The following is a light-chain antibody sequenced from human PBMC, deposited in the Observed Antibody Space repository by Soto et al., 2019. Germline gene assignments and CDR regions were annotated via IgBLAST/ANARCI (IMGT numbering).Light chain of an antibody. V-gene: IGKV3-20*01. J-gene: IGKJ2*01. Sequence: EIVVTQSPGTLSLSPGERATLSCRASQSVSSSYLALYKQKPGQDPRLLIYGASSRATGIPDMFSGSGSGTNFTLTISRLEPEDFALYYCQQYGSSPGTFGQGNKLEIK. CDR1: QSVSSSY. CDR2: GAS. CDR3: QQYGSSPGT.